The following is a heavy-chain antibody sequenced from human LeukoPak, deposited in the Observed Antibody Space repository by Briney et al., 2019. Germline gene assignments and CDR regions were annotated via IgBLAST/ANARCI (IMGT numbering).Heavy chain of an antibody. Sequence: TGGFLRLSCAASGFTFSSYDMHWVRQAPGRGLEWVSAIGIAGDTYYPDSVKGRFTISRENAKNSMYLQMNSLKDGDTAVYYCIRGGIQVSGIDAFDIWGQGTMVTVSS. CDR3: IRGGIQVSGIDAFDI. CDR1: GFTFSSYD. CDR2: IGIAGDT. J-gene: IGHJ3*02. D-gene: IGHD5/OR15-5a*01. V-gene: IGHV3-13*01.